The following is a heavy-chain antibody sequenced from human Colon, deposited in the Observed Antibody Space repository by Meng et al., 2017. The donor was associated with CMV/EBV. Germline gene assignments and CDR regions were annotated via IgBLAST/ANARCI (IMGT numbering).Heavy chain of an antibody. J-gene: IGHJ6*02. D-gene: IGHD2-2*01. CDR3: ARGALGYCSSTSCAYYYYYYGMDV. CDR2: INHSGST. V-gene: IGHV4-34*01. CDR1: GGSFSGYY. Sequence: SETLSLTCAVYGGSFSGYYWSWIRQPPGKGLEWIGEINHSGSTNYNPSLKSRVTISVDTSKNQFSLKLSSVTAADTAVYYCARGALGYCSSTSCAYYYYYYGMDVWGQGTTVTVSS.